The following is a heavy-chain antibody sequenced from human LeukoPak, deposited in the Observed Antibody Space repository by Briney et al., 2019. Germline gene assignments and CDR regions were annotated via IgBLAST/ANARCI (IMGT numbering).Heavy chain of an antibody. Sequence: GGSLRLSCAASGFTFSSYWMHWVRQAPGKGLVWVSRINSDGSSTSYADSVKGRFTISRDNSKNTLYLQMNSLRAEDTAVYYCARVDVSYGYEVYWGQGTLVTVSS. V-gene: IGHV3-74*01. CDR2: INSDGSST. D-gene: IGHD5-18*01. J-gene: IGHJ4*02. CDR1: GFTFSSYW. CDR3: ARVDVSYGYEVY.